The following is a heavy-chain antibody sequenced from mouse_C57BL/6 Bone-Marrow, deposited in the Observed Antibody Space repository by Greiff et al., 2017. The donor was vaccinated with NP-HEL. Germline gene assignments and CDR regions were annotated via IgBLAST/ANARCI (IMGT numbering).Heavy chain of an antibody. CDR2: IYPRSGNT. Sequence: QVHVKQSGAVLARPGASVKLSCTASGYPFTSYGISWVKQRTGQGLEWIGEIYPRSGNTYYNEKFKGKATLTADTSSSTAYMELRSLTSEDSAVYFCARKGTYYSNYVDYWGQGTTLTVSS. CDR1: GYPFTSYG. J-gene: IGHJ2*01. V-gene: IGHV1-81*01. CDR3: ARKGTYYSNYVDY. D-gene: IGHD2-5*01.